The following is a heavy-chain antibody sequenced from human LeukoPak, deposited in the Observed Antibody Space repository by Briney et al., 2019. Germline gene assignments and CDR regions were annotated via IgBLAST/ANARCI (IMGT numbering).Heavy chain of an antibody. D-gene: IGHD3-10*01. V-gene: IGHV4-4*09. Sequence: SETLSLTCTVSGGSISSYYWSWIRQPPGKGLEWIGYIYTSGSTNYNPSLKSRVTISVDTSKNQFSLKLSSVTAADTAVYYCARDRVRGGSFDYWGQGTLVTVSS. CDR1: GGSISSYY. CDR2: IYTSGST. J-gene: IGHJ4*02. CDR3: ARDRVRGGSFDY.